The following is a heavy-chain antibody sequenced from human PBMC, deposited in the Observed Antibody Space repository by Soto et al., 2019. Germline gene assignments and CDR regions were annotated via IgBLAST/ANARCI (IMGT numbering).Heavy chain of an antibody. Sequence: SETLSLTCTVSGGSISSSSYYWGWIRQPPGKGLEWIGSIYYSGSTYYNPSLKSRVTISVDTSKNQFSLQLNSVTPEDTAVYYCARGSWIQLWLFDYWGQGTLVTVSS. CDR3: ARGSWIQLWLFDY. V-gene: IGHV4-39*01. D-gene: IGHD5-18*01. CDR1: GGSISSSSYY. CDR2: IYYSGST. J-gene: IGHJ4*02.